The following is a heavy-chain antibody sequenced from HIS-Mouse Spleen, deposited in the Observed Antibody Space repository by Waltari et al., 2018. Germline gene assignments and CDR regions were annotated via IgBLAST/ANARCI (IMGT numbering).Heavy chain of an antibody. J-gene: IGHJ4*02. CDR3: AKDTGGTITGDGFDY. D-gene: IGHD7-27*01. Sequence: QVQLVESGGGVVQPGRSLRLSCAASGFTFSSYGMHWVRLAPGKGLEWVAVISYDGSNKYYADSVKGRFTISRDNSKNTLYLQMNSLRAEDTAVYYCAKDTGGTITGDGFDYWGQGTLVTVSS. CDR2: ISYDGSNK. CDR1: GFTFSSYG. V-gene: IGHV3-30*18.